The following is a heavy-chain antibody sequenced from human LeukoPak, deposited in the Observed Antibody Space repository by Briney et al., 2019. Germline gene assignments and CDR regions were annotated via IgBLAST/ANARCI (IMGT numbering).Heavy chain of an antibody. V-gene: IGHV3-53*01. J-gene: IGHJ4*02. CDR2: IYSGSST. CDR3: ARDRSSGWYVYDY. D-gene: IGHD6-19*01. Sequence: GGSLRLSCVASGFTVSSNYMSWVRQAPGKRLEWVSVIYSGSSTYYAESVKGRFTISRNTSKNTLYPRMNSLRADDTAVYYCARDRSSGWYVYDYWGQGTLVTVSS. CDR1: GFTVSSNY.